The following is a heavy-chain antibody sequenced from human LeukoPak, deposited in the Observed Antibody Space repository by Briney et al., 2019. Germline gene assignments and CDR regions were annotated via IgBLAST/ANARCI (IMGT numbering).Heavy chain of an antibody. CDR1: GGSFSDYY. J-gene: IGHJ6*03. CDR2: INHSGST. D-gene: IGHD6-13*01. CDR3: ARGLAGAILGYYYYYMDV. V-gene: IGHV4-34*01. Sequence: PSETLCLSCAVYGGSFSDYYWNWIRQPPGKGLEWIGGINHSGSTNYNPSLKSRVTISVDTSKNQFSLKLSSVTAADTALYYCARGLAGAILGYYYYYMDVWGKGTTVTVSS.